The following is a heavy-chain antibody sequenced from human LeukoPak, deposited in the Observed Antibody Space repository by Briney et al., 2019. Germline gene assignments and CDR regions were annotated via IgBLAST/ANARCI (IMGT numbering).Heavy chain of an antibody. CDR2: ISWNSDLI. CDR3: TKSPSFTLGGGYLDS. D-gene: IGHD3-22*01. V-gene: IGHV3-9*03. Sequence: PGGSLRLSCGVSAFILDVLHWVRHAPGKGLEGVSGISWNSDLIGYADAVRGGVTISRDKDRNTVYLEMNGLRLEDMAFYYCTKSPSFTLGGGYLDSWGQGILVTVSS. J-gene: IGHJ4*02. CDR1: AFILDV.